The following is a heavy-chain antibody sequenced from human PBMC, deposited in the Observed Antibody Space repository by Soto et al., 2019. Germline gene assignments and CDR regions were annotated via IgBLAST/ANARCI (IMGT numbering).Heavy chain of an antibody. J-gene: IGHJ6*02. CDR2: ISAYNGNT. D-gene: IGHD6-13*01. V-gene: IGHV1-18*01. CDR1: GYTFTSYG. Sequence: QVQLVQSGAEVKKPGASVKVSCKASGYTFTSYGISWVRQAPGQGLEWMGWISAYNGNTNYAQKLQGRVTMTTDTSTSTAYMELRSLRSDDTAVYYCARDTAHSSSWYPRRYYYYGMDVWGQGTTVTVSS. CDR3: ARDTAHSSSWYPRRYYYYGMDV.